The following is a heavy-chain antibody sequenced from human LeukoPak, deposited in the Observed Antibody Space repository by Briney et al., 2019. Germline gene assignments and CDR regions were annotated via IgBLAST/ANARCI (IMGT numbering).Heavy chain of an antibody. CDR2: ITSSGDTT. D-gene: IGHD3-10*01. CDR1: GFTFSIYA. V-gene: IGHV3-23*01. Sequence: GGSLRLSCTASGFTFSIYAMSWVRQAPGRGLEWVSAITSSGDTTFYADSVRGRFTLSRDNSKNTLYLQMSSLRAEDTAVSYFAKDRLNYFSSNGDDSRRIGDCRGQGTLVNVSP. CDR3: AKDRLNYFSSNGDDSRRIGDC. J-gene: IGHJ4*02.